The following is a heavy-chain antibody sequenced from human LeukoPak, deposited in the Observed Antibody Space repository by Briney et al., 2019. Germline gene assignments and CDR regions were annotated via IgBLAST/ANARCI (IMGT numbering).Heavy chain of an antibody. CDR1: GFTFSSYA. J-gene: IGHJ4*02. V-gene: IGHV3-23*01. D-gene: IGHD2-2*01. Sequence: GGSVRFSCAASGFTFSSYAMSWVRQTPGKGLEWVAAIRGRGDKTYHADSVKGRFTISRDNSKNTLFLQMNSLRAEDTAVYYCARDWVTDTAAIDYWGQGTLVSVSS. CDR2: IRGRGDKT. CDR3: ARDWVTDTAAIDY.